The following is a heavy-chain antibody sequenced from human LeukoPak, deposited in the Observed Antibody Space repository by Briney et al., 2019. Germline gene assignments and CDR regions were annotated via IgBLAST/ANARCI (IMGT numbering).Heavy chain of an antibody. CDR1: GYTFTGYY. Sequence: ASVKVSCKASGYTFTGYYMHWVRQAPGQGLEWMGWMNPNSGNTGYAQKFQGRVTMTRNTSISTAYMELSSLRSEDTAVYYCARGVLRFLEWLQYYYYYGMDVWGQGTTVTVSS. J-gene: IGHJ6*02. V-gene: IGHV1-8*02. D-gene: IGHD3-3*01. CDR2: MNPNSGNT. CDR3: ARGVLRFLEWLQYYYYYGMDV.